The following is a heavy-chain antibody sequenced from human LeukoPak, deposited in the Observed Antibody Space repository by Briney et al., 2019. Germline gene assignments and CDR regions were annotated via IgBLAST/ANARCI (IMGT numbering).Heavy chain of an antibody. D-gene: IGHD6-13*01. Sequence: SVKVSCKASGYTFTGYYMHWVRQAPGQGLEWMGGIIPIFGTANYAQKFQGRVTITADKSTSTAYMELSSLRSEDTAVYYCARTAVGTIPLDYWGQGTLVTVSS. CDR2: IIPIFGTA. V-gene: IGHV1-69*06. CDR3: ARTAVGTIPLDY. J-gene: IGHJ4*02. CDR1: GYTFTGYY.